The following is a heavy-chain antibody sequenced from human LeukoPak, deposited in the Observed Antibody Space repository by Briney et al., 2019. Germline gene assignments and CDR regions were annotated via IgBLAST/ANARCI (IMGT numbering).Heavy chain of an antibody. Sequence: ASVKVSCKASGYTFTNYYIHWVRQAPGQGLEWMGRINPNTGGTNYVQKFQGRVTMTRDMSVSTAYMELSRLRSDDTAIYFCATNIQENAFDIWGQGTMVTVSS. CDR1: GYTFTNYY. D-gene: IGHD2-8*01. V-gene: IGHV1-2*06. CDR3: ATNIQENAFDI. CDR2: INPNTGGT. J-gene: IGHJ3*02.